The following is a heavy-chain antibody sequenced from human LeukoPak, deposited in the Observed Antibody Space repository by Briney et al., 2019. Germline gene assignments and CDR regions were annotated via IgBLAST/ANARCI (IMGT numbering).Heavy chain of an antibody. Sequence: GGSLRLSCAASGFTVSSNYMSWVRQAPGKGLEWVGRIKSKSDGGTTDFAAPVKGRFTISRDDSKNTLYLQMNSLKTEDTAVYYCTRHTVTHDYWGQGTLVTVSS. D-gene: IGHD4-17*01. CDR1: GFTVSSNY. CDR2: IKSKSDGGTT. V-gene: IGHV3-15*01. J-gene: IGHJ4*02. CDR3: TRHTVTHDY.